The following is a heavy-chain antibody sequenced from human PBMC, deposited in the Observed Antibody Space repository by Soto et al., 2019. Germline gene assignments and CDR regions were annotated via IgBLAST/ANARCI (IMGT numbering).Heavy chain of an antibody. J-gene: IGHJ6*02. CDR2: ISYDGSNK. CDR3: ARDRRPMTTVTTYYYYYGMDV. D-gene: IGHD4-17*01. CDR1: GFTFSSYA. V-gene: IGHV3-30-3*01. Sequence: GGSLRLSCAASGFTFSSYAMHWVRQAPGKGLEWVAVISYDGSNKYYADSVKGRFTISRDNSKNTLYLQMNSLRAEDTAVYYCARDRRPMTTVTTYYYYYGMDVWGQGTTVTVSS.